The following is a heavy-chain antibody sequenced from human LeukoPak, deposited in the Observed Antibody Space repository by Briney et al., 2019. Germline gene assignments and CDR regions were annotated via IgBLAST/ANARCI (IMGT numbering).Heavy chain of an antibody. J-gene: IGHJ6*02. Sequence: HPGGSLRLSCAASGFIFSSYGMHWVRQAPGKGLEWVTFIWYDGTNKYYADSVKGRFTISRDNSKNTVYLQMNSLRAEDTAVYYCAKGSGRYCSSTSCYFYYGMDVWGQGTTVTVSS. D-gene: IGHD2-2*01. CDR3: AKGSGRYCSSTSCYFYYGMDV. CDR2: IWYDGTNK. V-gene: IGHV3-30*02. CDR1: GFIFSSYG.